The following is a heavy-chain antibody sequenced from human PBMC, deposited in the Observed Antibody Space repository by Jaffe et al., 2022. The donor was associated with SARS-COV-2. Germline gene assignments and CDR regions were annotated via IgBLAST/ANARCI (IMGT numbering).Heavy chain of an antibody. Sequence: EVQLVESGGGLVQPGGSLRLSCAASGFTFSSYSMNWVRQAPGKGLEWVSYISSSSSTLYYADSVKGRFTISRDNAKNSLYLQMNSLRAEDTAVYYCATLLTYGGYNWFDPWGQGTLVTVSS. CDR1: GFTFSSYS. D-gene: IGHD3-9*01. CDR2: ISSSSSTL. CDR3: ATLLTYGGYNWFDP. J-gene: IGHJ5*02. V-gene: IGHV3-48*01.